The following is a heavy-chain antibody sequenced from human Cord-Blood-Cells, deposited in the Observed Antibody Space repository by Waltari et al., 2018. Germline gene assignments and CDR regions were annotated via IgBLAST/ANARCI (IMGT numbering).Heavy chain of an antibody. J-gene: IGHJ3*02. CDR2: IYHSGST. D-gene: IGHD7-27*01. CDR3: ARDLGKKLKICAFDI. V-gene: IGHV4-4*02. CDR1: GGSIRSSNW. Sequence: QVQLQESGPGLVKPSGTLSLTCAVSGGSIRSSNWWSGVRQPPGKGLAWIGEIYHSGSTNYNPCLKSRVTISVDKSKNQFSLKLSSVTAADTAVYYCARDLGKKLKICAFDIWGQGTMVTVSS.